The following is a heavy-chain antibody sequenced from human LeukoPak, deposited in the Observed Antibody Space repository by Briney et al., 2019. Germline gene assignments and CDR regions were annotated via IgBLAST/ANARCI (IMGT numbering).Heavy chain of an antibody. CDR1: GFTFSRHW. V-gene: IGHV3-74*01. CDR3: ASDTVDTAVGIDY. D-gene: IGHD5-18*01. Sequence: GGSLRLSCAASGFTFSRHWMHWVRQAPGKGLVWVSRINSDGSSTSYADSVKGRFTIPRDNPKTTLYLQMNSLRAEDTAVYYCASDTVDTAVGIDYWGQGTLVTVSS. J-gene: IGHJ4*02. CDR2: INSDGSST.